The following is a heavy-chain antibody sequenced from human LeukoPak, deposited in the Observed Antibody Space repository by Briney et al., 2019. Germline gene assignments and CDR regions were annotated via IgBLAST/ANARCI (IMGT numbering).Heavy chain of an antibody. CDR3: ARAPRGIFDY. V-gene: IGHV6-1*01. J-gene: IGHJ4*02. CDR2: TYYRSKWYN. D-gene: IGHD3-16*01. Sequence: SQTLSLICAISGDTGCRNSAAWYWMRQSPSRGLEWLGRTYYRSKWYNDYAVSVKSRITINPDTSKNQFSLQLNSVTPEDTAVYYCARAPRGIFDYWGQGTLVTVSS. CDR1: GDTGCRNSAA.